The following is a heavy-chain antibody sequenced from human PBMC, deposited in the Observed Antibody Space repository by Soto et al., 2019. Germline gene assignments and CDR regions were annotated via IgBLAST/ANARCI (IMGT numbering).Heavy chain of an antibody. CDR2: ISGSGGST. CDR1: GFTFSNYV. CDR3: ETGGNSSSSRWFDT. J-gene: IGHJ5*02. Sequence: GGSLRLSCAAYGFTFSNYVMSWVRQAPGKGLEWVSGISGSGGSTNYADSVKGRFTISRDNSKNTLYLQMNSLRAEDTAVYSRETGGNSSSSRWFDTWGQGTLVTVSS. D-gene: IGHD6-6*01. V-gene: IGHV3-23*01.